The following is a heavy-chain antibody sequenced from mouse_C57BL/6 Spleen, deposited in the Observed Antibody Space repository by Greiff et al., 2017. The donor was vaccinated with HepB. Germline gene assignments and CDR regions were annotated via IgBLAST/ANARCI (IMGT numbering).Heavy chain of an antibody. CDR2: IDPNSGGT. CDR3: AIARPTDYDYDVVPY. Sequence: VQLQQPGAELVKPGASVKLSCKASGYTFTSYWMHWVKQRPGRGLEWIGRIDPNSGGTKYNEKFKSKATLTVDKPSSTAYMQLSSLTSEDSAVYFCAIARPTDYDYDVVPYWGQGTLVTVSA. CDR1: GYTFTSYW. D-gene: IGHD2-4*01. V-gene: IGHV1-72*01. J-gene: IGHJ3*01.